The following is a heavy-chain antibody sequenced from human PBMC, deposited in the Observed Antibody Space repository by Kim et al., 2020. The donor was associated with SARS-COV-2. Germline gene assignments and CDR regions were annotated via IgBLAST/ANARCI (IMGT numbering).Heavy chain of an antibody. CDR3: ARTAVAGTIHYYYYGMDV. V-gene: IGHV3-66*01. D-gene: IGHD6-19*01. J-gene: IGHJ6*02. Sequence: GRITISRDNSKNTLYLQMNSLRGEDTAVYYCARTAVAGTIHYYYYGMDVWGQGTTVTVSS.